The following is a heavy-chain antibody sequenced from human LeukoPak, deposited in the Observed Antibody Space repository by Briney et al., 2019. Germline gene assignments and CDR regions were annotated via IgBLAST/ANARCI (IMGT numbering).Heavy chain of an antibody. CDR1: GFSLSTLGVG. CDR3: ARIKAGITIFGVVTDYYMDV. V-gene: IGHV2-5*02. J-gene: IGHJ6*03. D-gene: IGHD3-3*01. CDR2: IYWDDDE. Sequence: SGPTLVKPTQTLTLTCTFSGFSLSTLGVGVGWIRQPPGKALEWLALIYWDDDERYSPSLKTRLTISKDTSKNQVVLTMTNMDPVDTATYYCARIKAGITIFGVVTDYYMDVWGKGTTVTVSS.